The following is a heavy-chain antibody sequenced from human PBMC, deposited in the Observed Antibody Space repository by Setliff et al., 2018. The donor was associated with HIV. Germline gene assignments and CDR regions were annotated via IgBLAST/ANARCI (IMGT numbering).Heavy chain of an antibody. V-gene: IGHV4-34*01. CDR3: ARMGYYYDSSGPTSDY. Sequence: PSETLSLTCAVYGGSFNGYSWTWIRQPPGKGLEWIGGINHSGSTNYNPSLKSRVTISVDTSKSQFSLRLNSVTATDTALYYCARMGYYYDSSGPTSDYWGQGTLVTVSS. J-gene: IGHJ4*02. D-gene: IGHD3-22*01. CDR2: INHSGST. CDR1: GGSFNGYS.